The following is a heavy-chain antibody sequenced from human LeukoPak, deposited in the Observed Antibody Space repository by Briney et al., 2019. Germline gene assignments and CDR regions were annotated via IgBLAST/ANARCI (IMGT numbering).Heavy chain of an antibody. D-gene: IGHD3-9*01. CDR2: ISGSGGST. CDR1: GFTFSSYA. CDR3: AKCTFDPDVYGMDV. V-gene: IGHV3-23*01. J-gene: IGHJ6*02. Sequence: GGSLRLSCAASGFTFSSYAMSWVRQAPGKGLEWVSAISGSGGSTYYADSVKGRFTISRDNSKNTLYLHMSSLRAEDTALYYCAKCTFDPDVYGMDVWGQGTTVTVSS.